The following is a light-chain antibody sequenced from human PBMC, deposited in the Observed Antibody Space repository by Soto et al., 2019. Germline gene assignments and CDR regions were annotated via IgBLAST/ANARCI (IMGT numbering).Light chain of an antibody. V-gene: IGKV3-15*01. CDR2: GAS. CDR3: QQYHNWPRT. Sequence: VMTQSPATLSVSPGERVTLSCRASESVSSNLAWYQQKPGQAPRLLIYGASTRATGIPARFSGSGSGTEFTLTITSLQSEDFAVYYCQQYHNWPRTFGQGTKVDIK. CDR1: ESVSSN. J-gene: IGKJ1*01.